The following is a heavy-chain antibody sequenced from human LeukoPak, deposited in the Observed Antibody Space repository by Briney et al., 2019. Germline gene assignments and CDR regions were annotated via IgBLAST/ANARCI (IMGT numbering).Heavy chain of an antibody. CDR3: ARTTDGYCSSASCFGFSYSYYMDV. J-gene: IGHJ6*03. Sequence: SETLSLTCTVSGGSISSSSYYWGWIRQPPGKGLEWIWSIYYSGSTYYNPSLKSRVTISVDTSKNQFSLKLSSVIAADTAVYYCARTTDGYCSSASCFGFSYSYYMDVWGKGTTVTVSS. CDR2: IYYSGST. CDR1: GGSISSSSYY. V-gene: IGHV4-39*07. D-gene: IGHD2-2*01.